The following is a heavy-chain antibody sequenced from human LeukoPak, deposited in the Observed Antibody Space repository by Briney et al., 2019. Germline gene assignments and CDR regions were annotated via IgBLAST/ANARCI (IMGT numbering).Heavy chain of an antibody. CDR1: GGSISSSSYY. CDR2: VYYSGST. J-gene: IGHJ4*02. CDR3: ARLVPYSSNWYFDY. D-gene: IGHD6-13*01. V-gene: IGHV4-39*01. Sequence: SETLSLTCSVSGGSISSSSYYWGWIRQSPGKGLEWIGSVYYSGSTYCNPSLKSRVTISVDTSKNQFSLQLSSVTAADTAVYYCARLVPYSSNWYFDYWGQGTLVTVSS.